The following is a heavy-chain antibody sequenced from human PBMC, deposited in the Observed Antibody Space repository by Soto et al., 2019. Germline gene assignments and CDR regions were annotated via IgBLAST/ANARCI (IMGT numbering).Heavy chain of an antibody. D-gene: IGHD2-15*01. CDR1: GGSISSGGYY. CDR2: IYYSGST. J-gene: IGHJ5*02. Sequence: PSETLSLTCTVSGGSISSGGYYWSWIRQHPGKGLEWIGYIYYSGSTYYNPSLKSRVTISVDTSKNQFSLKLSSVTAADTAVYYCARGDIVVVVAATSSGSFWFDPWGQGTLVTVSS. CDR3: ARGDIVVVVAATSSGSFWFDP. V-gene: IGHV4-31*03.